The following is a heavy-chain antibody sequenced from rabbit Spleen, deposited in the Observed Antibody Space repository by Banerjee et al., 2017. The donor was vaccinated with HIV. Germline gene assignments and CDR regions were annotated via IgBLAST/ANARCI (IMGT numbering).Heavy chain of an antibody. CDR2: IDTSSGDT. Sequence: QEQLVESGGDLVKPGASLTLTCKASGFDFTSTYYMCWVRQAPGKGLELIACIDTSSGDTYYATWAKGRFTLSKTSSTTVTLRMTSLTAADMATYFCARDAGTSFSTYGMDLWGPGTLVTVS. CDR3: ARDAGTSFSTYGMDL. J-gene: IGHJ6*01. CDR1: GFDFTSTYY. V-gene: IGHV1S45*01. D-gene: IGHD8-1*01.